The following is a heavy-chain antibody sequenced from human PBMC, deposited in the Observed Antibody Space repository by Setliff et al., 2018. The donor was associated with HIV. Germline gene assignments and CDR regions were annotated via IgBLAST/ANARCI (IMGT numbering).Heavy chain of an antibody. D-gene: IGHD3-10*01. V-gene: IGHV4-38-2*01. CDR3: ARSRGLLWFGDYYYYMDV. CDR2: LYNSGST. J-gene: IGHJ6*03. Sequence: SETLSLTCAVSGFSINSGYSWDWIRQSPGKGLEWIGALYNSGSTYYNPSLKSRVTISVDTSKNHFSLKLTSVTAADTAVYHCARSRGLLWFGDYYYYMDVWGKGTTVTVSS. CDR1: GFSINSGYS.